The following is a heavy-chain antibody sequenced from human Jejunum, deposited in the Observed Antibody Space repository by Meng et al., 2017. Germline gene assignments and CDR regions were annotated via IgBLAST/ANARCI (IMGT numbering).Heavy chain of an antibody. D-gene: IGHD2-2*01. CDR3: ARGPCSSTSCYVSYYYRMDV. J-gene: IGHJ6*02. CDR2: IRSSSINI. CDR1: GFTFSDYS. Sequence: GESLMISCAASGFTFSDYSMNWVRQAPGKGLEWVSFIRSSSINIYYADSVKGRFTISRDYAKNSLYLQMNSLRAEDTAVYYCARGPCSSTSCYVSYYYRMDVWGQGTTVTVSS. V-gene: IGHV3-21*01.